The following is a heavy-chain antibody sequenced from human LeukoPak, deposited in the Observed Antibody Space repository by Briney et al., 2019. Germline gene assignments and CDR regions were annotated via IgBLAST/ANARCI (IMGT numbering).Heavy chain of an antibody. CDR1: GYTFTNYD. V-gene: IGHV1-8*01. D-gene: IGHD3-10*01. J-gene: IGHJ6*02. CDR3: ARAHYGSGSTYGMDV. Sequence: ASVKVSCKASGYTFTNYDINWVRQATGQGLEWMGWMNSNNGNTGYAQKFQGRVTMTRDTSISTAYMELSSLRSEDTAVYYCARAHYGSGSTYGMDVWGQGTTVTVSS. CDR2: MNSNNGNT.